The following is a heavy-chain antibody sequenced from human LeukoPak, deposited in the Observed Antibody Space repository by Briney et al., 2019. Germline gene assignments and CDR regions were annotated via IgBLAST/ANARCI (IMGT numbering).Heavy chain of an antibody. CDR3: ARWSRNCSSTSCYEYYYYGMDV. J-gene: IGHJ6*02. Sequence: GGSLRLSCAASGFTFSSYGMHWVRQAPGKGLEWVAVIWYDGSNKYYADSVKGRFTISRDNAKNSLYLQMNSLRAEDTAVYYCARWSRNCSSTSCYEYYYYGMDVWGQGTTVTVSS. CDR1: GFTFSSYG. V-gene: IGHV3-33*01. D-gene: IGHD2-2*01. CDR2: IWYDGSNK.